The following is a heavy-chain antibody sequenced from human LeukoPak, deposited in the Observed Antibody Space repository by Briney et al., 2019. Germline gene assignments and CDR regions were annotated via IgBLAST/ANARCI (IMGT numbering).Heavy chain of an antibody. D-gene: IGHD6-13*01. CDR3: ARDLSIAAAGTYGY. CDR2: ISAYNGNT. Sequence: APVKFSCKASGYTYTSYGISWVRQAPGQGPESMGWISAYNGNTNYAQKLQGRVTMTTDTSTSTAYMELRSLRSDDTAVYYCARDLSIAAAGTYGYWGQGTLVTVSS. V-gene: IGHV1-18*01. J-gene: IGHJ4*02. CDR1: GYTYTSYG.